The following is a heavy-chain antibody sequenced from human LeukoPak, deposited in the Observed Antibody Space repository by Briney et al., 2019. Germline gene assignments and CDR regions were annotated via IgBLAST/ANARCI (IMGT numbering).Heavy chain of an antibody. V-gene: IGHV4-34*01. J-gene: IGHJ4*02. Sequence: PSETLSLTCAVYGGSFSGYYWSWIRQPPGKGLEWIGEINHSGSTNYNPSLKSRVTISVDTSKNQFSLKLSSVTAADTAVYYCASFIAVAGTDYWGQGTLVTVSS. CDR3: ASFIAVAGTDY. CDR2: INHSGST. D-gene: IGHD6-19*01. CDR1: GGSFSGYY.